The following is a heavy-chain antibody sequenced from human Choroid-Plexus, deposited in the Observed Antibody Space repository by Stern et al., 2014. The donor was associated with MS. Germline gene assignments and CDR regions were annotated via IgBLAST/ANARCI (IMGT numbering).Heavy chain of an antibody. CDR2: ISYDGNHK. CDR3: ARDYEDTSMLFDH. CDR1: GFTFSSYG. Sequence: VHLVEYGGAVVQPGRSLRLSCAASGFTFSSYGMHWVRQAPGKGLAWVTVISYDGNHKYYAASVKGRFTISRDNSKNTLHLQMNSVTPDDTAIYYCARDYEDTSMLFDHWGQGTLVTVSS. J-gene: IGHJ4*02. D-gene: IGHD2-8*01. V-gene: IGHV3-30*03.